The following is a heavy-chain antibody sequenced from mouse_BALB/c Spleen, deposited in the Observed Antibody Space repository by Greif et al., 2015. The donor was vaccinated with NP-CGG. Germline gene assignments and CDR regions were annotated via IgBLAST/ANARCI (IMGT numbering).Heavy chain of an antibody. D-gene: IGHD2-10*02. CDR1: GYTFTSYW. CDR2: IYPSDSYT. J-gene: IGHJ2*01. CDR3: TRKYGNYVPFDY. Sequence: QVQLQQSGAELVRPGASVKLSCKASGYTFTSYWINWVKQRPGQGLEWIGNIYPSDSYTNYNQKFKDKATLTVDKSSSTAYMQLSSPTSEDSAVYYCTRKYGNYVPFDYWGQGTTLTVSS. V-gene: IGHV1-69*02.